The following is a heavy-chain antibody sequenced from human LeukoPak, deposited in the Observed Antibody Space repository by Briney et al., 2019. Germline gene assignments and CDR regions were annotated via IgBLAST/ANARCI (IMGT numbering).Heavy chain of an antibody. CDR3: AKSLYSYAYGFDY. CDR1: GYTFTGYY. Sequence: ASVKVSCKASGYTFTGYYMHWVRQAPGQGLEWMGRINPNSGGTNYAQTFQGRVTMTRDTSISTAYMDLSRLRSDDTAVYYCAKSLYSYAYGFDYWGQGTLVTVSP. V-gene: IGHV1-2*06. D-gene: IGHD5-18*01. J-gene: IGHJ4*02. CDR2: INPNSGGT.